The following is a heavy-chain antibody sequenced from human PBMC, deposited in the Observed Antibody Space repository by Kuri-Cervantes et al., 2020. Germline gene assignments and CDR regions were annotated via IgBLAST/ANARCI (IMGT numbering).Heavy chain of an antibody. J-gene: IGHJ4*02. V-gene: IGHV2-70*12. CDR1: GFSLSSSAMR. Sequence: SGPTLVKPTQTLTLTCTFSGFSLSSSAMRVSWIRQPPGKALEWLARIDWDDGKFYSTSLKTRLIISKDTSKTQVVLTLTNMDPVDTATYYCAHRGAGVFDYWGQGTLVTVSS. D-gene: IGHD1-26*01. CDR3: AHRGAGVFDY. CDR2: IDWDDGK.